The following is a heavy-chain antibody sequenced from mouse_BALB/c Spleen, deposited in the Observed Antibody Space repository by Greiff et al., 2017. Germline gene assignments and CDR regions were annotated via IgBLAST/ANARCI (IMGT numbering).Heavy chain of an antibody. CDR1: GYTFTSYY. D-gene: IGHD1-1*01. V-gene: IGHV1S81*02. CDR3: TRRPGYGSSSYYFDY. Sequence: QVQLQQSGAELVKPGASVKLSCKASGYTFTSYYMYWVKQRPGQGLEWIGEINPSNGGTNFNEKFKSKATLTVDKSSSTAYMQLSSLTSEDSAVYYCTRRPGYGSSSYYFDYWGQGTTRTVSS. CDR2: INPSNGGT. J-gene: IGHJ2*01.